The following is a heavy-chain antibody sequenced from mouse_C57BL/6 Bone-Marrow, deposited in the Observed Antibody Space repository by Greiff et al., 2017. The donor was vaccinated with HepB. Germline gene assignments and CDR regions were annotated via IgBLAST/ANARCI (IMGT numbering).Heavy chain of an antibody. CDR3: TTKSAQATSWFAY. CDR1: GFNIKDDY. CDR2: IDPENGDT. J-gene: IGHJ3*01. D-gene: IGHD3-2*02. Sequence: DVQLVESGAELVRPGASVKLSCTASGFNIKDDYMHWVKQRPEQGLEWIGWIDPENGDTEYASKFQGKATITADTSSNTAYLQLSSLTSEDTAVYYCTTKSAQATSWFAYWGQGTLVTVSA. V-gene: IGHV14-4*01.